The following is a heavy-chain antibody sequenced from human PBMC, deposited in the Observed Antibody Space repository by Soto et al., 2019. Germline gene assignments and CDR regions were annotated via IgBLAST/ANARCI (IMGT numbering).Heavy chain of an antibody. Sequence: SETLSLTCAVYGGSFSGYYWSWIRQPPGKGLEWIGEINHSGSTNYNPSLKSRVTISVDTSKNQFSLKLSSVTAADTAVYYCARKVIPWYSSRWSYYYYGMDVWGQGTTVTVSS. V-gene: IGHV4-34*01. J-gene: IGHJ6*02. CDR3: ARKVIPWYSSRWSYYYYGMDV. D-gene: IGHD6-13*01. CDR1: GGSFSGYY. CDR2: INHSGST.